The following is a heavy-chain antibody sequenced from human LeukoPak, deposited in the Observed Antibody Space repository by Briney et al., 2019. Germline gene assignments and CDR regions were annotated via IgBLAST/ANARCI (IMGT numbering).Heavy chain of an antibody. CDR1: GFTFSSYA. CDR2: ISGSGGST. J-gene: IGHJ3*01. CDR3: AKSRAPTADPDAFDV. Sequence: GGSLRLSCAASGFTFSSYAMSWVRQAPGKGLEWVSVISGSGGSTYYADSVKGRFTISRDNSKSTLYLQMNSLRAEDTAVYYCAKSRAPTADPDAFDVWGQGTMVTVSS. D-gene: IGHD1-14*01. V-gene: IGHV3-23*01.